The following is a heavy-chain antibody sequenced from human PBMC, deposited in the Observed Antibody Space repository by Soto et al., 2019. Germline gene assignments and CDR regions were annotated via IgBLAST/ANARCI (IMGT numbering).Heavy chain of an antibody. J-gene: IGHJ5*02. CDR3: ARQDRVVAEGRWFDP. CDR1: GYSISSGYH. Sequence: SETLSLTCTVSGYSISSGYHWACIRQPPGKGLEWLGSVHYSGNTYYNPSLKSRLTISVDKSKNQFSLNLSSVTAADTAVYYCARQDRVVAEGRWFDPWGQGTLVTVSS. V-gene: IGHV4-38-2*02. D-gene: IGHD2-15*01. CDR2: VHYSGNT.